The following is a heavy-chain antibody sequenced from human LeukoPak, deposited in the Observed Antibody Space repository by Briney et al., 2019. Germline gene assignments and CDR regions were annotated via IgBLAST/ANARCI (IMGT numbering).Heavy chain of an antibody. CDR2: FYYSGST. D-gene: IGHD1-26*01. CDR1: GGSISSSSYY. Sequence: SETLSLTCTVSGGSISSSSYYWGWIRQPPSKGLEWIGSFYYSGSTYYSPSLKSRVTISVDTSKNQFSLKLSSVTAADTAVYYCARPNRLGRLDAFNIWGQGTMVTVSS. CDR3: ARPNRLGRLDAFNI. V-gene: IGHV4-39*01. J-gene: IGHJ3*02.